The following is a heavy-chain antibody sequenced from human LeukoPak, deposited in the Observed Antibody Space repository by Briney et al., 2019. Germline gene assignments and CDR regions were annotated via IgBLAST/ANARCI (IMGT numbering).Heavy chain of an antibody. CDR2: IYSGGST. CDR3: AKKEQPSYLDY. D-gene: IGHD6-13*01. V-gene: IGHV3-53*01. J-gene: IGHJ4*02. CDR1: GFTVSSNY. Sequence: GGSLRLSCAASGFTVSSNYMSWVRQAPGKGLERVSVIYSGGSTYYADSVKGRFTISRDNSKNTLYLQMNSLRAEDTAVYYCAKKEQPSYLDYWGQGTLVTVSS.